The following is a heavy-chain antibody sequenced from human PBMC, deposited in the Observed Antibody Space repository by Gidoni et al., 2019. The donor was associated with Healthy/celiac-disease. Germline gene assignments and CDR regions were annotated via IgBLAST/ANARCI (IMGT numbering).Heavy chain of an antibody. V-gene: IGHV3-30*18. D-gene: IGHD3-10*01. J-gene: IGHJ4*02. CDR3: AKEAHQEGFGELPLDY. Sequence: QVQLVESGGGVVQPGWSLRLSCAASGFTFSSYGMHWVRQAPGKGLEWVAVISYDGSNKYYADSVKGRFTISRDNSKNTLYLQMNSLRAEDTAVYYCAKEAHQEGFGELPLDYWGQGTLVTVSS. CDR2: ISYDGSNK. CDR1: GFTFSSYG.